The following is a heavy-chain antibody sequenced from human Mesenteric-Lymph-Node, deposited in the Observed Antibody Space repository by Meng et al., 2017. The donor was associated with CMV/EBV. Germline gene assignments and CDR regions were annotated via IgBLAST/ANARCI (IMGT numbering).Heavy chain of an antibody. J-gene: IGHJ6*02. D-gene: IGHD3-3*01. CDR2: IKHSGST. CDR3: ARGLEDDFWSGYHYYYGMDV. Sequence: SETLSLTCVVDGGPFSGYYWSWIRQPPGKGLEWIGEIKHSGSTNYNSSLKSRVTISVDTSKNQFSLKLSSVTAADTAVYYCARGLEDDFWSGYHYYYGMDVWGQGTTVTVSS. CDR1: GGPFSGYY. V-gene: IGHV4-34*01.